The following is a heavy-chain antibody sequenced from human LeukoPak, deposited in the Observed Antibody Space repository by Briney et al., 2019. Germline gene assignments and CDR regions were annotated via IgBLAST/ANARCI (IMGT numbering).Heavy chain of an antibody. D-gene: IGHD6-19*01. J-gene: IGHJ4*02. CDR3: ARDVAVAGSFDY. Sequence: AVKVSCKASGGTFSSYTISWVRQAPGQGLEWMGRIIPILGIANYAQKFQGRVTITADKSTSTAYMELSSLRSEDTAVYYCARDVAVAGSFDYWGQGTLVTVSS. CDR1: GGTFSSYT. V-gene: IGHV1-69*04. CDR2: IIPILGIA.